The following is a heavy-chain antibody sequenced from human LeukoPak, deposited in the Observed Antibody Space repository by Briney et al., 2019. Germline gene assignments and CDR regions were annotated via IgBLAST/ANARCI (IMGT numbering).Heavy chain of an antibody. CDR2: ISYDESNK. CDR3: ARGGDSSGYRIDY. D-gene: IGHD3-22*01. V-gene: IGHV3-30*01. J-gene: IGHJ4*02. Sequence: GRSLRLSCAASGFTFSSYAMHWVRQAPGKGLEWVAVISYDESNKYYADSVKGRFTISRDNSKNTLYLQMNSLRAEDTAVYYCARGGDSSGYRIDYWGQGTLVTVSS. CDR1: GFTFSSYA.